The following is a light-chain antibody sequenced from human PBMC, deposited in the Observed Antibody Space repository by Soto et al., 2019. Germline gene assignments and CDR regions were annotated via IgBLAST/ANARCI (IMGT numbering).Light chain of an antibody. CDR2: AAS. CDR1: QGLSSD. J-gene: IGKJ5*01. CDR3: QQLNSYPIT. Sequence: DIQLTQSPSFLSASVGDRVTITCRASQGLSSDLAWYQQKPGKAPKLLIYAASTLQSGVPSRFSGSGSGTEFKLTISSLQPEDFATYYCQQLNSYPITFGQGTRLEIK. V-gene: IGKV1-9*01.